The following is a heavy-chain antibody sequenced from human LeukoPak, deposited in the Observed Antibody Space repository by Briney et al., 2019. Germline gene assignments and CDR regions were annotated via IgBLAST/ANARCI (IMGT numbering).Heavy chain of an antibody. CDR1: GFTFSSYG. D-gene: IGHD3-22*01. J-gene: IGHJ3*02. V-gene: IGHV3-23*01. CDR3: AKDGTPITMIVVVMTWAFDI. Sequence: GGSLRLSCAASGFTFSSYGMSWVRQAPGKGLEWVSAISGSGGSTYYADSVKGRFTISRDNSKNTLYLQMNSLRAEDTAVYYCAKDGTPITMIVVVMTWAFDIWGQGTMVTVSS. CDR2: ISGSGGST.